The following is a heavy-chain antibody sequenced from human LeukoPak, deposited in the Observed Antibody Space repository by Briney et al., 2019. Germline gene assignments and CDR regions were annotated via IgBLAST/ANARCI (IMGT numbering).Heavy chain of an antibody. CDR2: ISGSGGST. D-gene: IGHD6-19*01. CDR1: GFTFGSYA. CDR3: AISSRSSGWSP. Sequence: GGSLRLSCAASGFTFGSYAMSWVRQAPGKGLEWVSAISGSGGSTYYADSVKGRFTISRDNSKNTLYPQMNSLRAEDTAVYYCAISSRSSGWSPWGQGTLVTVSS. V-gene: IGHV3-23*01. J-gene: IGHJ5*02.